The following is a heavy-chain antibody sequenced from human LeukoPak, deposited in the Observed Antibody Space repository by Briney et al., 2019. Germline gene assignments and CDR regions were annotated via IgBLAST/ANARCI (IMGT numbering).Heavy chain of an antibody. Sequence: GGSLRLSCAASGFTFSSYGMHRVRQAPGKGLEWVAVISYDGSNKYYADSVKGRFTISRDNSKNTLYLQMNSLRAEDTAVYYCAKAQRITMIVVVTAFDYWGQGTLVTVSS. CDR2: ISYDGSNK. V-gene: IGHV3-30*18. CDR1: GFTFSSYG. CDR3: AKAQRITMIVVVTAFDY. J-gene: IGHJ4*02. D-gene: IGHD3-22*01.